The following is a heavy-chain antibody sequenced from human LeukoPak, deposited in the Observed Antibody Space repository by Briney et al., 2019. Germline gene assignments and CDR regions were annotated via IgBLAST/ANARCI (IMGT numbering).Heavy chain of an antibody. CDR3: VRERHYASGSRRGCFFDF. CDR2: ITGSADTI. Sequence: GGSLRLSCAASGFTFSSCAMNWVRQAPGKGLEWVSAITGSADTIYYADSVKGRFIIARFNSKNKLYMKMSSLRAEDTALYYCVRERHYASGSRRGCFFDFWGQGSLVTVSA. D-gene: IGHD3-10*01. V-gene: IGHV3-23*01. J-gene: IGHJ4*02. CDR1: GFTFSSCA.